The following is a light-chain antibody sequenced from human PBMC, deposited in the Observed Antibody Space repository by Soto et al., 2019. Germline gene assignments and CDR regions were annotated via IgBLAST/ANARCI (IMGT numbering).Light chain of an antibody. V-gene: IGLV2-14*01. Sequence: QSVLTQPASVSGSPGQSITISCTGTSSDVGGYNYVSWYQQHPGKAPKLIIFEVNRRPSGVSDRFSGSKSGNTASLTISGLQAEDEGDFFCCSYAGNGAWVFGGGTKLTVL. CDR1: SSDVGGYNY. CDR3: CSYAGNGAWV. CDR2: EVN. J-gene: IGLJ3*02.